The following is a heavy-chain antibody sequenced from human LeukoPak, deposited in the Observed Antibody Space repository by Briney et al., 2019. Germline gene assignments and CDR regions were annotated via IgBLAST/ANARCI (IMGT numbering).Heavy chain of an antibody. J-gene: IGHJ3*02. V-gene: IGHV3-15*01. Sequence: KTGGSLRLSCGASGFDFRNAWMSWVRQAPGKGLEWVGRIKSKPDRGTTDYAAPVKDRFTISRDDSYNTLYLQMNSLRDEDTAVYYCARVDWGSFAFDIWGQGTMVTVSS. CDR3: ARVDWGSFAFDI. CDR1: GFDFRNAW. CDR2: IKSKPDRGTT. D-gene: IGHD7-27*01.